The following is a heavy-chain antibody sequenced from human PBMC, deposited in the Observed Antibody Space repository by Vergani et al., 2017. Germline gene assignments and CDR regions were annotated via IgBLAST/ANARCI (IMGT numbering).Heavy chain of an antibody. CDR1: GGSISSYY. V-gene: IGHV4-59*01. CDR3: ERGGGSSWYGYYYYYMDV. Sequence: QVQLQESGPGLVKPSETLSLTCTVSGGSISSYYWSWIRQPPGKGLEWIGYIYYSGSTNYNPSLKSRVTISVNTSKNQFSLKLSPVTAADTAVYYCERGGGSSWYGYYYYYMDVWGKGTTVTVSS. CDR2: IYYSGST. J-gene: IGHJ6*03. D-gene: IGHD6-13*01.